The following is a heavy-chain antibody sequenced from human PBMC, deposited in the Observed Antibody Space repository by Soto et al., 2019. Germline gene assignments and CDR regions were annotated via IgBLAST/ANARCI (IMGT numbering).Heavy chain of an antibody. CDR3: ARYYFWADTAMPPDVWFDP. D-gene: IGHD5-18*01. J-gene: IGHJ5*02. Sequence: QVQLVESGGGVVQPGRSLRLSCAASGFTFSSYGMHWVRQAPGKGLEWVAVIWYEGSNKYYADSVKGRFTISRDNSKNTLYLQMNSLRAEDTAVYYCARYYFWADTAMPPDVWFDPWGQGTLVTVSS. CDR1: GFTFSSYG. V-gene: IGHV3-33*01. CDR2: IWYEGSNK.